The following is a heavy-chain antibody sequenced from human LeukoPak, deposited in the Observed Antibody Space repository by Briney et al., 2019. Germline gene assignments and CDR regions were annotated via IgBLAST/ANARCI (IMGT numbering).Heavy chain of an antibody. V-gene: IGHV4-4*07. J-gene: IGHJ5*02. CDR1: GGSISTYC. CDR2: IYSSGST. Sequence: KPSETVSLTCTVSGGSISTYCWSWIRQPAGKGLEWIGRIYSSGSTNYNPSLESRVTMSVDTSQNQFSLKLSSVTAADTAVYYCVREGLVVFPYWFDPWGQGTLVTVSS. D-gene: IGHD2-2*01. CDR3: VREGLVVFPYWFDP.